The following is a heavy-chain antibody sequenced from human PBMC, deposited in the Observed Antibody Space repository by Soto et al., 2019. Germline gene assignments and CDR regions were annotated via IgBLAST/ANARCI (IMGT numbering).Heavy chain of an antibody. D-gene: IGHD2-21*02. Sequence: QVQLMQSGAEVKKPGASVKVSCKASGNTFTNYYIHWVRRAPGQGLEWMGTINPSGGHTTYAQKFLGRVTMTRDTSTSTLYRELTSLRSEDTAVYYCARGGHVVVVTAAFDYWGQGTLVTVSS. J-gene: IGHJ4*02. CDR2: INPSGGHT. V-gene: IGHV1-46*01. CDR3: ARGGHVVVVTAAFDY. CDR1: GNTFTNYY.